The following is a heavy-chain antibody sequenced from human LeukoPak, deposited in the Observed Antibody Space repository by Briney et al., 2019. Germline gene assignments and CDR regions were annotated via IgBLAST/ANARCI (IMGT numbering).Heavy chain of an antibody. D-gene: IGHD2-21*02. V-gene: IGHV1-18*01. Sequence: ASVKVSCKASGGTFSSYAISWVRQAPGQGLEWMGWISAYNGNTNYAQKLQGRVTMTTDTSTSTAYMELRSLRSDDTAVYYCAREGDCGGDCYPAGYSFDYWGQGTLVTVSS. CDR1: GGTFSSYA. CDR3: AREGDCGGDCYPAGYSFDY. J-gene: IGHJ4*02. CDR2: ISAYNGNT.